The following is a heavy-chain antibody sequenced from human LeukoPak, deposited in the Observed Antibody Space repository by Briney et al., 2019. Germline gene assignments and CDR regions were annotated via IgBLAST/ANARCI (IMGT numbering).Heavy chain of an antibody. CDR2: IYYSGST. CDR3: ARGPYYYDSSGD. V-gene: IGHV4-59*01. CDR1: GGSISSYY. D-gene: IGHD3-22*01. Sequence: SETLSLTCTVSGGSISSYYWCWIRQPPGKGLEWIGYIYYSGSTNYNPSLKSRVTISVDTSKNQFSLKLSSVTAADTAVYYCARGPYYYDSSGDCGQGTLVTVSS. J-gene: IGHJ4*02.